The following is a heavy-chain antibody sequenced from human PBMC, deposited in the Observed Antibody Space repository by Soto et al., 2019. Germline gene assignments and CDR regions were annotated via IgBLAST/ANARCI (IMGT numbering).Heavy chain of an antibody. CDR2: IIPIFSKT. J-gene: IGHJ4*02. D-gene: IGHD2-15*01. Sequence: QVQLVQSGAEVKEPGTSVKVSCKASGGTFSTSSFVWVRQGPGQGLEWMGGIIPIFSKTNVAQKFQGRVTFTADESTRTAYMALSSLRSEDTAIYYCARDVVRSSGGDSWGQGTLVTVSS. CDR3: ARDVVRSSGGDS. CDR1: GGTFSTSS. V-gene: IGHV1-69*01.